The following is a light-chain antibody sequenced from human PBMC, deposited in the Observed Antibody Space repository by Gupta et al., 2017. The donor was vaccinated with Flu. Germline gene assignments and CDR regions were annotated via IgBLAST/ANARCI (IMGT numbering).Light chain of an antibody. J-gene: IGKJ2*01. CDR2: GAS. CDR3: QQYNNWPPHT. CDR1: QSVSSN. V-gene: IGKV3-15*01. Sequence: ATLSVSPRERATLSCRASQSVSSNLAWYQQKPGQAPRLLIYGASTRATGIPDRFSGSGSGTEFTLTISSLQSEDFAAYYCQQYNNWPPHTFGQGTKLEIK.